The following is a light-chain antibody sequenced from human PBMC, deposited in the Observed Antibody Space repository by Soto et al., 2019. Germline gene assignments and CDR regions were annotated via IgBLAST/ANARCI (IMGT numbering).Light chain of an antibody. CDR3: QHYGSLRT. Sequence: EIVLRQSPGTLSLSPGERATLSCRASQGVSSNYLAWYQQKSGQAPRLLLYGTSSRATGIPERFSGSGSGTDFTLTISRLEPEDFAVYYCQHYGSLRTFGQGTKV. CDR2: GTS. J-gene: IGKJ1*01. CDR1: QGVSSNY. V-gene: IGKV3-20*01.